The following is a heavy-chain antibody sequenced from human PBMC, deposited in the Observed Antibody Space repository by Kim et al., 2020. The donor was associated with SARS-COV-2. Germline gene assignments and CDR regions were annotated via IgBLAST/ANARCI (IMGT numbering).Heavy chain of an antibody. V-gene: IGHV4-59*01. CDR1: GGSISSYY. Sequence: SETLSLICTVSGGSISSYYWSWIRQPPGKGLEWIGYIYYSGSTNYNPSLKSRVTISVDTSKNQFSLKLSSVTAADTAVYYCARAQGTPAFDIWGQGTMVT. D-gene: IGHD1-1*01. J-gene: IGHJ3*02. CDR2: IYYSGST. CDR3: ARAQGTPAFDI.